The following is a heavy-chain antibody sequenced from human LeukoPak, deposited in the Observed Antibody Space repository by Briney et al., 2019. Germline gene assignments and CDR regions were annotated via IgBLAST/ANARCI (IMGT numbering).Heavy chain of an antibody. CDR2: IIPIFGKA. D-gene: IGHD3-16*02. CDR3: ARMDYVWESYRHFDY. CDR1: AGTPSSYA. V-gene: IGHV1-69*13. Sequence: ASVKASSKPSAGTPSSYAISWVRQAPEQWLEWMGWIIPIFGKANYAKKFPGRVTITADESTSTAYMELSSLRSEDRAVYYCARMDYVWESYRHFDYWGQGTLVTVSS. J-gene: IGHJ4*02.